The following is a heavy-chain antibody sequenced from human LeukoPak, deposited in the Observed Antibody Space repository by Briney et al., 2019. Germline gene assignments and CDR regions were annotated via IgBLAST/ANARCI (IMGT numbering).Heavy chain of an antibody. J-gene: IGHJ4*02. D-gene: IGHD1-7*01. CDR1: GFIFGDLW. Sequence: GGSLRLSCAASGFIFGDLWMVWVRQAPGKGLEWVASINENGRETYYAASVTGRFTISRDTAKNSVYLQMSALRAEDTAVYYCARDGITCTRDYWGQGALVTVSS. CDR2: INENGRET. V-gene: IGHV3-7*01. CDR3: ARDGITCTRDY.